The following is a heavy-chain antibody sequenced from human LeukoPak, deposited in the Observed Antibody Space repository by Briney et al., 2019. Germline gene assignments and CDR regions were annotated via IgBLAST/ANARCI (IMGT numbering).Heavy chain of an antibody. CDR3: AKFLPTHSVVANYYFDC. CDR2: ISGSGGST. CDR1: GFTFSSYA. J-gene: IGHJ4*02. Sequence: PGGSLRLSCAASGFTFSSYAMSWVRQAPWKGLEWVSAISGSGGSTYYADSVKGRFTISRDNSKNTLYLQMNSLRAEDTAVYYCAKFLPTHSVVANYYFDCWGQGTLVTVSS. D-gene: IGHD2-21*01. V-gene: IGHV3-23*01.